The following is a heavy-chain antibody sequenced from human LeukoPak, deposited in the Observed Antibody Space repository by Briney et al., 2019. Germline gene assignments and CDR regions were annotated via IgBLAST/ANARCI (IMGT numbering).Heavy chain of an antibody. D-gene: IGHD2-2*02. J-gene: IGHJ3*02. Sequence: GGSLRLSCAASGFTVSSNYMSWVRQAPGKGLEWVSVIYSGGRTYYADSVKGRFTISRDNSKNTLYLQMNSLRAEDTAVCYCASDTRGAFDIWGQGTMVTVSS. CDR1: GFTVSSNY. CDR2: IYSGGRT. CDR3: ASDTRGAFDI. V-gene: IGHV3-66*01.